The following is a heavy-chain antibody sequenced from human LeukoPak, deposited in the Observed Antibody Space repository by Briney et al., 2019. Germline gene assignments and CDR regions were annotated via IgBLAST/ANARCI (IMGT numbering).Heavy chain of an antibody. CDR3: ARGYSSSSEGWFDP. D-gene: IGHD6-6*01. CDR2: INHSGST. J-gene: IGHJ5*02. Sequence: PSETLSLTCAVYGGSFSGYYWSRIRQPPGKGLEWIGEINHSGSTNYNPSLKSRVTISVDTSKNQFSLKLGSVTAADTAVYYCARGYSSSSEGWFDPWGQGTLVTVSS. CDR1: GGSFSGYY. V-gene: IGHV4-34*01.